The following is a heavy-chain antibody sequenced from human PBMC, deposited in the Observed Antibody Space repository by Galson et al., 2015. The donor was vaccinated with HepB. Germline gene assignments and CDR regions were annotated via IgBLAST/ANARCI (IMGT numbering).Heavy chain of an antibody. CDR2: IYSGGST. CDR3: ARAAPRGCGGDCYSFGYFDL. Sequence: SLRLSCAASGFTVSSNYMSWVRQAPGKGLEWVSVIYSGGSTYYADSVKGRFTISRDNSKNTLYLQMNSLRAEDTAVYYCARAAPRGCGGDCYSFGYFDLWGRGTLVTVSS. J-gene: IGHJ2*01. V-gene: IGHV3-53*01. CDR1: GFTVSSNY. D-gene: IGHD2-21*02.